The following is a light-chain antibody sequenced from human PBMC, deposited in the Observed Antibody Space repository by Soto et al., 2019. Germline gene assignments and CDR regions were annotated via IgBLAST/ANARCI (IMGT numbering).Light chain of an antibody. Sequence: QSALTQPXSVSGSPGQSITISCTGTSSDVGGYNYVSWYQHHPGKAPKLIIYDVSNRXSGVSIRFSGSKSDNXXXXXISGXQPXDEADYHCXXYTTSNTRQIVFGTGTXXTVL. CDR3: XXYTTSNTRQIV. J-gene: IGLJ1*01. CDR2: DVS. CDR1: SSDVGGYNY. V-gene: IGLV2-14*03.